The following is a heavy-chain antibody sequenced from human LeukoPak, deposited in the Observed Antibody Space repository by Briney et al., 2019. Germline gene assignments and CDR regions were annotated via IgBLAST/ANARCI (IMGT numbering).Heavy chain of an antibody. J-gene: IGHJ4*02. Sequence: SETLSLTCIVSGTSVNNHYWSWIRQPAGKGLEWIGRIYSSGSTNYNLSLTSRVSISVDKSKNQVSLKLESVTAADTAVYYCARERVGYDTSGRGPRFDSWGQGTLVTVSS. D-gene: IGHD3-22*01. V-gene: IGHV4-4*07. CDR2: IYSSGST. CDR3: ARERVGYDTSGRGPRFDS. CDR1: GTSVNNHY.